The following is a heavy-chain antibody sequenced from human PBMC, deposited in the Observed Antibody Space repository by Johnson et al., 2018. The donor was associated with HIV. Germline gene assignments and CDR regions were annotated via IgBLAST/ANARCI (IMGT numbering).Heavy chain of an antibody. D-gene: IGHD4-17*01. CDR3: ARDYGDDEVPDAFDI. Sequence: MQLVESGGGLVQPGGSLRLSCAASGFTFDDYGMSWVRQAPGKGLEWVSGINWNGGSTGYADSVKGRFTISRDNSKNTLYLQMNSLRAEDTALYYCARDYGDDEVPDAFDIWGQGTMVTVSS. V-gene: IGHV3-20*04. CDR2: INWNGGST. J-gene: IGHJ3*02. CDR1: GFTFDDYG.